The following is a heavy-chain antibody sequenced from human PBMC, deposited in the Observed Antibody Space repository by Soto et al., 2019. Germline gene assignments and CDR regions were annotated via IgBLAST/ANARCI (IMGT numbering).Heavy chain of an antibody. CDR3: ARGKGDAIGDYYYHGMDV. D-gene: IGHD2-8*01. CDR2: IRSRANNFAT. V-gene: IGHV3-73*01. J-gene: IGHJ6*02. Sequence: GGSLRLSCAASGFIFSGSAIHWVRQASGKGLEWVGRIRSRANNFATSSAASVKGRFTFSRDDSKNTAYLQMNTLKPEDTAVYYCARGKGDAIGDYYYHGMDVWGQGTTVTVSS. CDR1: GFIFSGSA.